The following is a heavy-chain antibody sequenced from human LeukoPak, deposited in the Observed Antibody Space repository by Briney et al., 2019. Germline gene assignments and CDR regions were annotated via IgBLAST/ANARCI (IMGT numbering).Heavy chain of an antibody. Sequence: PSETRSLTCTVSGGSISSSDYYWGWIRQPPGKGLEWIGNIYYTGSTSYNSSLKSRVTISVDTSKNQFSLQLSSVTAADTAVYYCARENYCTNGVCWAFDPWGQGTLVTVSS. D-gene: IGHD2-8*01. CDR1: GGSISSSDYY. CDR3: ARENYCTNGVCWAFDP. J-gene: IGHJ5*02. V-gene: IGHV4-39*07. CDR2: IYYTGST.